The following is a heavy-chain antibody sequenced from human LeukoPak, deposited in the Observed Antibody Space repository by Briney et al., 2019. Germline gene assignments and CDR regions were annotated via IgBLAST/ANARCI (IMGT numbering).Heavy chain of an antibody. Sequence: GGSLRLSCAASGFTFSSYSMNWVRQAPGKGLEWVSSISSSSSYIYYADSVKGRLTISRDNAKNSLYLQMNSLRAEDTAVYYCAKDHLITFYYDSSGYYLDYWGQGTLVTVSS. CDR1: GFTFSSYS. D-gene: IGHD3-22*01. J-gene: IGHJ4*02. V-gene: IGHV3-21*01. CDR2: ISSSSSYI. CDR3: AKDHLITFYYDSSGYYLDY.